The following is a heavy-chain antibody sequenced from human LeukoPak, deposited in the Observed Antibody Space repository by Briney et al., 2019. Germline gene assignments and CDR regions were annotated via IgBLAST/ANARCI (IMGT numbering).Heavy chain of an antibody. Sequence: GESLKISCKGSGNNFTNYWIAWVRQMPGKGLEWMGIIYCEDSETKYSPSFQGQVTISVDKSISTAYLQWSSLRASDTAIYYCARHGKYSSGSHYFDYWGQGILVTVSS. CDR2: IYCEDSET. D-gene: IGHD6-19*01. V-gene: IGHV5-51*01. J-gene: IGHJ4*02. CDR3: ARHGKYSSGSHYFDY. CDR1: GNNFTNYW.